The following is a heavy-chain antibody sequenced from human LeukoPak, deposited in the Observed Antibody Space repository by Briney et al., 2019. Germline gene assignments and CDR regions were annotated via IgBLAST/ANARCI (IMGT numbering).Heavy chain of an antibody. CDR2: IIPIFGTT. Sequence: GASVKVSCKASGGTFSSYAISWVRQAPGQGLEWMGGIIPIFGTTNYAQKFQGRVTMTRDTSTSTVYMELSSLRSEDTAVYYCARDMIALAARPPFDYWGQGTLVTVSS. CDR1: GGTFSSYA. V-gene: IGHV1-69*05. CDR3: ARDMIALAARPPFDY. J-gene: IGHJ4*02. D-gene: IGHD6-6*01.